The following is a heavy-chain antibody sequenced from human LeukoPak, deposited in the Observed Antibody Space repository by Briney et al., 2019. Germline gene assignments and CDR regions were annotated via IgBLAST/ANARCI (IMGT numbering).Heavy chain of an antibody. CDR3: ARSPMAYYYDSSGYPAVNWFDP. CDR2: IYTSGST. Sequence: SQTLSLTCTVSGGSISSGSYYWSWIRQPAGKGLEWIGRIYTSGSTNYNPSLKSRVTISVDTSKKQFSLKLSSVTAADTAVYYCARSPMAYYYDSSGYPAVNWFDPWGQGTLVTVSS. J-gene: IGHJ5*02. CDR1: GGSISSGSYY. D-gene: IGHD3-22*01. V-gene: IGHV4-61*02.